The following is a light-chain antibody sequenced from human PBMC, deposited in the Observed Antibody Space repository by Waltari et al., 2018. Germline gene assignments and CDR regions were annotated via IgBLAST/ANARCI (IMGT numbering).Light chain of an antibody. CDR3: SMYMGSGIWV. Sequence: QTVLTQEPSLPVSPGGTVTLTCALSHGSVASTSYATWYQPTPGLPPRTLVYKGNGRSSGVPGRFSGSILGNKAALTITGAQADDESDYYCSMYMGSGIWVFGGGTKLTVL. CDR2: KGN. J-gene: IGLJ3*02. V-gene: IGLV8-61*01. CDR1: HGSVASTSY.